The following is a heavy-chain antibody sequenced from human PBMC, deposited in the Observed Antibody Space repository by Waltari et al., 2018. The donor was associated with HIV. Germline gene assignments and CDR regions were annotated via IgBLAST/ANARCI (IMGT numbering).Heavy chain of an antibody. J-gene: IGHJ4*02. D-gene: IGHD3-16*01. CDR2: SSPYFGFA. CDR1: GGDFRDYG. CDR3: ARSTFYDDEVGAHRYRPFDA. V-gene: IGHV1-69*18. Sequence: QVRLVQSGPEVKRTGSSVRVSCKSSGGDFRDYGIRWLRQASGQGLQWMGKSSPYFGFANTAETLRARVGIEADASKTPVYLELRNLTVQDSATYFCARSTFYDDEVGAHRYRPFDAWGQGTPVSVSS.